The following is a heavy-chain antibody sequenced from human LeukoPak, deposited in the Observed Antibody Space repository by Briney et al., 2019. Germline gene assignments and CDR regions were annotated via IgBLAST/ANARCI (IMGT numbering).Heavy chain of an antibody. J-gene: IGHJ4*02. CDR2: TTSTSSFI. D-gene: IGHD5-12*01. CDR3: TSEVATIEGKFDY. CDR1: GFTFRTYT. Sequence: GGSLRLSCAASGFTFRTYTMNWVRQAPGKGLEWVSSTTSTSSFIFYADSVQGRFTISRDNAKNSLYLQMDSLRAEDTAVYYCTSEVATIEGKFDYWGQGTLVTVSS. V-gene: IGHV3-21*01.